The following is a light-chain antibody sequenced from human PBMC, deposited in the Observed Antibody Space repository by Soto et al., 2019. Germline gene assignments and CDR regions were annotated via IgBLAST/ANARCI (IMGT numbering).Light chain of an antibody. V-gene: IGKV1-5*03. CDR1: QSISSW. CDR3: QQYNSYPYT. CDR2: KAS. Sequence: DIQMTQTPSTLSASVGDRVTITCRASQSISSWLAWYQQKPGKAPKLLIYKASSLESGVPSRFSGNGSGTEFTLTISSLQPDDFATYSCQQYNSYPYTFGQGTKLEIK. J-gene: IGKJ2*01.